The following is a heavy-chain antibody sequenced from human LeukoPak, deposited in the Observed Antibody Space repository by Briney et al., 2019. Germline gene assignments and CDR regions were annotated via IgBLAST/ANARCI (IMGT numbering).Heavy chain of an antibody. D-gene: IGHD3-10*01. V-gene: IGHV4-34*09. J-gene: IGHJ5*02. CDR1: GGSLSGYY. CDR2: INQSGST. CDR3: ARASYGSGSYYNL. Sequence: SETLSLTCAVYGGSLSGYYWIWIRQPPGKGLEWIGEINQSGSTRYNPPLKSRVTISVDTSKNQFSLKLSSVTAADTAVYYCARASYGSGSYYNLWGQGTLVTVSS.